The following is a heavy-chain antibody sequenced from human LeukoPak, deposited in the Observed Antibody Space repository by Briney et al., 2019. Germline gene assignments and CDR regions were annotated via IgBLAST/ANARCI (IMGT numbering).Heavy chain of an antibody. V-gene: IGHV3-21*01. CDR1: GFTFSNYG. J-gene: IGHJ4*02. CDR3: ARAEALKFRDFDY. Sequence: GGSLRLSCAASGFTFSNYGMNWVRQAPGKGLEWVSSITSSGSYIYYADSVKGRFTISRDNARNSLYLQMNSLRAEDTAIYYCARAEALKFRDFDYWGQGTLVTVSS. CDR2: ITSSGSYI.